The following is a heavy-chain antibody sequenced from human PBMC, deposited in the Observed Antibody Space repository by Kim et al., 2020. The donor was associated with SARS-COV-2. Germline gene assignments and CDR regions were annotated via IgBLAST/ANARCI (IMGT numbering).Heavy chain of an antibody. CDR3: AKGGTMARFDY. J-gene: IGHJ4*02. Sequence: YYADSVKGRFTISRDNSKNTLYLQMNSLRAEDTAVYYCAKGGTMARFDYWGQGTLVTVSS. V-gene: IGHV3-23*01. D-gene: IGHD3-10*01.